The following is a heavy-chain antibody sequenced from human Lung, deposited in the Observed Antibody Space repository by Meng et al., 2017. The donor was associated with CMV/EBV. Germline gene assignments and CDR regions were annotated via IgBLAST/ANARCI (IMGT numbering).Heavy chain of an antibody. CDR3: ARGTAIVQYISSGLDI. V-gene: IGHV1-69*13. Sequence: SXXVSXKASGGTFTGYAVGWVRQAPGQGLEWMGGIIPILGTVNYAQNFQDRVTITADESTVTAYMELSSLRSEDTAVYYCARGTAIVQYISSGLDIWGQGTMVTFSS. J-gene: IGHJ3*02. CDR1: GGTFTGYA. D-gene: IGHD2-15*01. CDR2: IIPILGTV.